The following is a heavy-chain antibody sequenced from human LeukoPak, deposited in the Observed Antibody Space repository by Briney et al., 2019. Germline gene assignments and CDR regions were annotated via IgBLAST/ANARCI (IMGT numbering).Heavy chain of an antibody. V-gene: IGHV3-30*04. CDR3: ARERQWGLLAAELDY. J-gene: IGHJ4*02. Sequence: PGGSLRLSCAASGFTFSSYAMHWVRQAPGKGLEWVAVISYDGSNKYYADSVKGRFTISRDNSKNTLYLQMNSLRAEDTAVYYCARERQWGLLAAELDYWGQGTLVTVSS. D-gene: IGHD6-25*01. CDR1: GFTFSSYA. CDR2: ISYDGSNK.